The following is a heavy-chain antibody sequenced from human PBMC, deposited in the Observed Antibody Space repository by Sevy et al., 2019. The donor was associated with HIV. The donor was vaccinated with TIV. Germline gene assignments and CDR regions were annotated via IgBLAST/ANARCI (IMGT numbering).Heavy chain of an antibody. V-gene: IGHV4-39*01. CDR3: ASPLLYWLY. CDR2: IYYSGST. Sequence: SETLSLTCTVSGVSISSSSYYWGWIRQPPGKGLELIGSIYYSGSTYYNPSLKSRVTISVDTSKNQFSLKLSSVTAADTAVYYCASPLLYWLYWGQGTLVTVSS. J-gene: IGHJ4*02. CDR1: GVSISSSSYY. D-gene: IGHD2-8*02.